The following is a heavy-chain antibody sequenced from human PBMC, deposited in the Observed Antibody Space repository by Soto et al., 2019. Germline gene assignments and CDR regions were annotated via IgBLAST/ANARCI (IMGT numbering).Heavy chain of an antibody. CDR2: IIPILGTA. CDR1: GGTFSSYA. Sequence: SVEVSCKASGGTFSSYAISWVRQAPGQGLEWMGGIIPILGTANYAQKFQGRVTITADKSTSTAYMELSSLRSEDTAVYYCARWVWDYDSSGYSLAYEDYWGQGTLVTVSS. V-gene: IGHV1-69*10. J-gene: IGHJ4*02. D-gene: IGHD3-22*01. CDR3: ARWVWDYDSSGYSLAYEDY.